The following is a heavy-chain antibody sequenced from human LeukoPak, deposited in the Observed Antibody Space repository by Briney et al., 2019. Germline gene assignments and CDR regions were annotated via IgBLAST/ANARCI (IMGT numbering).Heavy chain of an antibody. D-gene: IGHD1-14*01. Sequence: GGSLRLSCIGSGFTFSSYWMTWVRQAPGKGLEWVASIKDDGSVKYSVDSVKGRFTISSDNAKNLLYLQMSSRRAEDTAVYYCARARIDYWGQGTLVTVSS. CDR2: IKDDGSVK. J-gene: IGHJ4*02. CDR1: GFTFSSYW. CDR3: ARARIDY. V-gene: IGHV3-7*04.